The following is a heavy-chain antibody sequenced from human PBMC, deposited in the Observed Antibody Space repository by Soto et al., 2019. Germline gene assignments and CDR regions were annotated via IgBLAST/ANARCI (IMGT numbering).Heavy chain of an antibody. Sequence: ASVKVSCKASGYTFAGYYMHWVRQAPGQGLEWMGWINPRSGGTNYAQKFQGRVTMTRDTSISTAFMELSWLRSDDTAVYFCASLTYFSDTSGYQPYYHYDYWGQGTLVTVS. D-gene: IGHD3-22*01. J-gene: IGHJ4*02. CDR3: ASLTYFSDTSGYQPYYHYDY. V-gene: IGHV1-2*02. CDR2: INPRSGGT. CDR1: GYTFAGYY.